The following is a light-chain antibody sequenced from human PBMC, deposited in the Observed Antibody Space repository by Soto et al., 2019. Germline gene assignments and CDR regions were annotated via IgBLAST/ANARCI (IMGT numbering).Light chain of an antibody. CDR3: HQSYGFPHT. J-gene: IGKJ2*01. V-gene: IGKV1-39*01. CDR1: QSISSY. CDR2: SAS. Sequence: DIQMTQSPSSLSASVGDRVTITCRASQSISSYLSWYQQKPGKPPKVLIYSASSLQSGVPSRFSGSGSGTDFTLTISSLQPEDFATYWCHQSYGFPHTFGQGTKVEMK.